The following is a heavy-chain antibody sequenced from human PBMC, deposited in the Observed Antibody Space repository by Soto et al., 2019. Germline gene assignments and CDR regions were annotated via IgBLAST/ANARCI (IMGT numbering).Heavy chain of an antibody. Sequence: EVQLVESGGGLVQPGGSLRLSCAASGFTFSSYWMHWVRQAPGKGLVWVSRINSDGSSTSYADSVKGRFTISRDNAKNTLYLQMNSLRAEDTAVYYCARVGTKNDYGDHVSFDYWGQGTLVTVSS. CDR2: INSDGSST. J-gene: IGHJ4*02. V-gene: IGHV3-74*01. CDR3: ARVGTKNDYGDHVSFDY. CDR1: GFTFSSYW. D-gene: IGHD4-17*01.